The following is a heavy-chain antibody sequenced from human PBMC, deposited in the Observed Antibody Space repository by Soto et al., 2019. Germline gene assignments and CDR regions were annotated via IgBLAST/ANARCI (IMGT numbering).Heavy chain of an antibody. Sequence: QVQLQESGPGVVQPSQTLSLSCSISAGSITSANYYWTWIRLFPGKGLEWIGYIYSSGTTHYNPSLKSRATISLDTSNNQFSLEVKSATAADTAVYYCAITGLHLRELSRNWFDPWGQGSLVTVSS. CDR3: AITGLHLRELSRNWFDP. CDR1: AGSITSANYY. CDR2: IYSSGTT. V-gene: IGHV4-31*03. D-gene: IGHD3-16*02. J-gene: IGHJ5*02.